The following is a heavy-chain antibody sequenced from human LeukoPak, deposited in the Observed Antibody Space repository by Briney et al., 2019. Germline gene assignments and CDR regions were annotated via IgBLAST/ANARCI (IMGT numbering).Heavy chain of an antibody. D-gene: IGHD3-9*01. CDR2: IYYSGST. J-gene: IGHJ5*02. CDR1: GGSISSSSYY. Sequence: SETLSLTCTVSGGSISSSSYYWGWIRQPPGKGLEWIGSIYYSGSTYYNPSLKSRVTISVDTSKNQFSLKLSSVTAADTAVYYCARDLLDWLLFATLFDPWGQGTLVTVSS. CDR3: ARDLLDWLLFATLFDP. V-gene: IGHV4-39*07.